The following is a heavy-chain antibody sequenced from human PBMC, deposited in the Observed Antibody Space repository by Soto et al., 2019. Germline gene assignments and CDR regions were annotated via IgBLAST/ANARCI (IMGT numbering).Heavy chain of an antibody. J-gene: IGHJ4*02. CDR2: IYTGGTT. Sequence: HPGGSLRLSCAACGFTVSSNYMSWVRQAPGKGLEWVSVIYTGGTTYYADSVKGRFTISRDNSKNTLHLEMNSLRAEDTAVYYCARGTAMALGYFDYWGQGTLVTVSS. V-gene: IGHV3-53*01. CDR1: GFTVSSNY. CDR3: ARGTAMALGYFDY. D-gene: IGHD5-18*01.